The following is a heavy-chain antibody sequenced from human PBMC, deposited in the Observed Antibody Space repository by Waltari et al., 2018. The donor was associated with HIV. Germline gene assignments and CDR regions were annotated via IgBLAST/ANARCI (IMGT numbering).Heavy chain of an antibody. CDR1: GGCFNGYY. Sequence: VQLQQCGTGRLLLSAALSRTCPVSGGCFNGYYWTWIRQSPGNGIEWIGEVDYSGGTNYNPSLKSRLTISVDTSKNQCSLKLTSMTTADTGLYYCARGPHTSIFGVVKYFQPWGQGTLVTVSS. D-gene: IGHD3-3*01. CDR3: ARGPHTSIFGVVKYFQP. J-gene: IGHJ1*01. V-gene: IGHV4-34*02. CDR2: VDYSGGT.